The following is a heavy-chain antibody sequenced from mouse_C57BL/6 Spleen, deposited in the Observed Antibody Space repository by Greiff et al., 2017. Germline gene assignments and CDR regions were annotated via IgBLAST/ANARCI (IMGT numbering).Heavy chain of an antibody. V-gene: IGHV5-6*01. D-gene: IGHD2-5*01. CDR1: GFTFSSYG. Sequence: EVQGVESGGDLVKPGGSLKLSCAASGFTFSSYGMSWVRQTPDKRLEWVATISSGGSYTYYPDSVKGRFTISRDNAKNTLYLQMSSLKSEDTAMYYCARRAYSNFFDYWGQGTTLTVSS. J-gene: IGHJ2*01. CDR3: ARRAYSNFFDY. CDR2: ISSGGSYT.